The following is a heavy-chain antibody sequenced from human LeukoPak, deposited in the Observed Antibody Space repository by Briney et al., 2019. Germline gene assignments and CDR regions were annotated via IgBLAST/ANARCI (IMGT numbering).Heavy chain of an antibody. CDR1: GGSISGGY. CDR2: VYTSGST. J-gene: IGHJ4*02. V-gene: IGHV4-4*09. CDR3: AKSYFDYSTYYSYYFNL. D-gene: IGHD4-11*01. Sequence: PSETLSLTCTVSGGSISGGYWSWIRQPPGRGLEWIGYVYTSGSTNYNPSLKSRVTISVDTSKSQFALKPSSVTAADTAVYYCAKSYFDYSTYYSYYFNLWGQGALVTVS.